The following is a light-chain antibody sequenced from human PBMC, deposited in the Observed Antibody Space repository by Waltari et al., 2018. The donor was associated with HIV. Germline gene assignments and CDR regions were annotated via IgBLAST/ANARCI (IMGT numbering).Light chain of an antibody. J-gene: IGKJ1*01. CDR3: QHTYSIPWT. CDR2: AAS. Sequence: DIQMTQSPSSLSASVGDRVTITCRASQSIRTYLIWYQQKPGKAPKLLINAASSLRSGVPSRSSGSGSGTAFTLTINSLQPEDFATYYCQHTYSIPWTFGQGTKVEFK. CDR1: QSIRTY. V-gene: IGKV1-39*01.